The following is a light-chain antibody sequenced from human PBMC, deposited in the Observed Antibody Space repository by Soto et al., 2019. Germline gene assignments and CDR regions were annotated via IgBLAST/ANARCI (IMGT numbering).Light chain of an antibody. J-gene: IGLJ2*01. Sequence: QSVLTQPPSVSEAPRQRVTISCSGSSSNIGNNAVNWYQQLPGKAPKLLIYYDDLLPSGGSDRFSGSKSGTSASLAISGLQSEDEADYYRAAWDDSLNGPVFGGGTKLTVL. CDR1: SSNIGNNA. CDR3: AAWDDSLNGPV. CDR2: YDD. V-gene: IGLV1-36*01.